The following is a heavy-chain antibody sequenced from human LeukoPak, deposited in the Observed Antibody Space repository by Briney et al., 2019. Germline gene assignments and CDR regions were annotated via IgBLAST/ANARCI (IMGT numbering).Heavy chain of an antibody. CDR3: ASWGEGALDN. Sequence: PGGSLRLSCEASGFTFSSYSMNWVRQAPGKGLEWISYISTSTTTIYYANSVKGRFTISRDNAKKSLYLQMNSLRVEDTGVNYCASWGEGALDNWGQGTLVTVSS. J-gene: IGHJ4*02. CDR1: GFTFSSYS. D-gene: IGHD1-26*01. V-gene: IGHV3-48*01. CDR2: ISTSTTTI.